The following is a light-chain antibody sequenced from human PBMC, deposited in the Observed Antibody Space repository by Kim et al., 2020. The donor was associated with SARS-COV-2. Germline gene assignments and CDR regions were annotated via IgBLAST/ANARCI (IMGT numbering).Light chain of an antibody. CDR1: ITNIGSNV. CDR2: SND. Sequence: GLRFTISCPGSITNIGSNVLNWYQQLPGTAPKLLIDSNDYRPSGVPDRFSGSKSGTSASLAISGLQSEDEADYYCVAWDDSLNGSVFGGGTQLTVL. CDR3: VAWDDSLNGSV. J-gene: IGLJ3*02. V-gene: IGLV1-44*01.